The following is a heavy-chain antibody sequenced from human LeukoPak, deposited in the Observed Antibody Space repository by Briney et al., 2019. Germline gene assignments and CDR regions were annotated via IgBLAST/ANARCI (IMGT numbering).Heavy chain of an antibody. CDR3: ARAVDSSGWYLHNWFDP. CDR2: MNPNSGNT. Sequence: ASVKVSCKASGYTFTSYDINWVRQATGQGLEWMGWMNPNSGNTGYAQKFQGRVTMTRNTSISTAYMELSSLRSEDTAVYYCARAVDSSGWYLHNWFDPWGQGTLVTVSS. V-gene: IGHV1-8*01. CDR1: GYTFTSYD. D-gene: IGHD6-19*01. J-gene: IGHJ5*02.